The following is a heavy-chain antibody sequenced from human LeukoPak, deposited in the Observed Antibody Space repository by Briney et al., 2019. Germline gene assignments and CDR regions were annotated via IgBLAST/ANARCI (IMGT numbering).Heavy chain of an antibody. CDR1: RFSISSYA. J-gene: IGHJ4*02. D-gene: IGHD5-18*01. Sequence: GGSLGLSSAASRFSISSYALHCVRPAPGKGLQYVSGISNGGSIDYANSVKGRFTISRDNSKNTLYLQMGSLRPEDMAVYYCARDFSYGSGFDYWGQGILVTVSS. CDR2: ISNGGSI. CDR3: ARDFSYGSGFDY. V-gene: IGHV3-64*01.